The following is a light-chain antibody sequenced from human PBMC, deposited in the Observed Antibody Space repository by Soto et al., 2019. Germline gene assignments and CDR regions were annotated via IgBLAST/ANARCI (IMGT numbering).Light chain of an antibody. CDR1: QYIGGR. Sequence: SSVSASVGYRITITWRASQYIGGRLAWFQQKPGKAPQYLIQAASILQSGVPSRFSGSGLGTEFILTINNLQPEDFASYFCLQVYSFTRTFGLGTKVDI. V-gene: IGKV1-12*01. CDR3: LQVYSFTRT. J-gene: IGKJ1*01. CDR2: AAS.